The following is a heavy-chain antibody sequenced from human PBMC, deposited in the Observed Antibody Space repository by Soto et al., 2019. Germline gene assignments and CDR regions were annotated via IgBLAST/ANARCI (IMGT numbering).Heavy chain of an antibody. CDR3: ARAGGYSGYEDYYYYGMDV. Sequence: SVKVSCKASGGTFSSYAISWVRQAPGQGLEWMGGIIPIFGTANYAQKFQGRVTITADESTSTAYMELSSLRSEDTAVYYCARAGGYSGYEDYYYYGMDVWGQGTTVTVSS. CDR1: GGTFSSYA. J-gene: IGHJ6*02. D-gene: IGHD5-12*01. V-gene: IGHV1-69*13. CDR2: IIPIFGTA.